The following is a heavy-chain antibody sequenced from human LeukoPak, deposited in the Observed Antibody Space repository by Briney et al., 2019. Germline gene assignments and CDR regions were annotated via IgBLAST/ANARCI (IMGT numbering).Heavy chain of an antibody. V-gene: IGHV3-23*01. CDR3: AKREAEETASTAY. J-gene: IGHJ4*02. CDR2: ISGRGGHT. D-gene: IGHD2-21*02. Sequence: PGGSLRLSCAGSGFTFSKSAMTWVRQAPGTGLEWVSAISGRGGHTYYTDSVKGRFTISRDNSKNMLYLQMSSLRAEDTAVYYCAKREAEETASTAYGGQGTSLTV. CDR1: GFTFSKSA.